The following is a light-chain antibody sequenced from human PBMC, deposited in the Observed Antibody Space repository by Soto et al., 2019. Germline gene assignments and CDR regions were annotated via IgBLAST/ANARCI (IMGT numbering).Light chain of an antibody. CDR1: SSAVGGYNY. CDR3: SSYTSSSTLA. V-gene: IGLV2-14*01. CDR2: NVS. Sequence: QSALTQPASVSGSPGRSITISCTGTSSAVGGYNYVSWYQQHPGKAPKLMIYNVSTRPSGVSNRFSGSKSGNTASLTISGLQAEDEADYYCSSYTSSSTLAFGTGTKLTVL. J-gene: IGLJ1*01.